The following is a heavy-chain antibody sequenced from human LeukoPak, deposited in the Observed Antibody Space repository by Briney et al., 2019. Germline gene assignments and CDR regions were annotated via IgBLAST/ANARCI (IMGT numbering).Heavy chain of an antibody. CDR3: AKGSAVADIYLDY. CDR1: GFTLRSFA. CDR2: INGNDYRT. D-gene: IGHD6-19*01. V-gene: IGHV3-23*01. Sequence: PGGSLRLSCAASGFTLRSFAMSWVRQAPGKGLEWVSSINGNDYRTFYADSVKGRFTISRDNSKNTLYLQINSLRAEDTAVYFCAKGSAVADIYLDYWGQGTLVTVSS. J-gene: IGHJ4*02.